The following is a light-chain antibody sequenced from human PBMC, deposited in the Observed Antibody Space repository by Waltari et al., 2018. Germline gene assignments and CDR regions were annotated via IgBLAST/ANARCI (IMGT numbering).Light chain of an antibody. Sequence: DIQMTQSPSSLSASVGDRVTITCRASQDISDYLAWFQQKQGEIPRLLIYAASSLRSGVPSRFSGSQSGTDFSLTINSLQPADVATYFCLNYKIAPWTFGQGTKVEV. CDR1: QDISDY. CDR3: LNYKIAPWT. J-gene: IGKJ1*01. CDR2: AAS. V-gene: IGKV1-27*01.